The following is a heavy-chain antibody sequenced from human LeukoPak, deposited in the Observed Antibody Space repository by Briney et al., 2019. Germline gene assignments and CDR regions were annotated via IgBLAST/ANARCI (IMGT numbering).Heavy chain of an antibody. CDR1: GFTFSRHG. Sequence: GGSLRLSCAASGFTFSRHGIHWVRQAPGKGLEWVAGISGSGGSTYYADSVKGRFTISRDNSKNTLYLQMNSLGAEDTAVYYCAKERCTNAVCYFGSGMDVWGQGTTVTVSS. CDR3: AKERCTNAVCYFGSGMDV. J-gene: IGHJ6*02. V-gene: IGHV3-23*01. D-gene: IGHD2-8*01. CDR2: ISGSGGST.